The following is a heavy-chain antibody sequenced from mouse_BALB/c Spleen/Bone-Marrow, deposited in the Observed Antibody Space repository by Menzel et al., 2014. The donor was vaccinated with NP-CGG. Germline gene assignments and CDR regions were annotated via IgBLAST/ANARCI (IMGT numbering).Heavy chain of an antibody. CDR3: ARSYYGRAMDY. D-gene: IGHD1-1*01. Sequence: DLVKPGASVKLSCKASGYTFISYWINWIKQRPGQGLEWIGRIAPGSGSTYYDEMFKGKATLTVDTSSSTAYIQLSSLSSEDSAAYFCARSYYGRAMDYWGQGTSVTVSS. CDR2: IAPGSGST. V-gene: IGHV1S41*01. J-gene: IGHJ4*01. CDR1: GYTFISYW.